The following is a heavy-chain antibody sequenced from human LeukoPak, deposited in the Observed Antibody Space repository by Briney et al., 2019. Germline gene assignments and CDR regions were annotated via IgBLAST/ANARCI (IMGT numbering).Heavy chain of an antibody. CDR3: ARESSSWFSSWFDP. CDR2: ISGSGGST. D-gene: IGHD6-13*01. Sequence: GGSLRLSCAASGFTFNSYAMSWVRQAPGKGLEWVSAISGSGGSTYYADSVKGRFTIARDNSKNALYLQMNSLRAEDTAVYYCARESSSWFSSWFDPWGQGTLVTVSS. J-gene: IGHJ5*02. V-gene: IGHV3-23*01. CDR1: GFTFNSYA.